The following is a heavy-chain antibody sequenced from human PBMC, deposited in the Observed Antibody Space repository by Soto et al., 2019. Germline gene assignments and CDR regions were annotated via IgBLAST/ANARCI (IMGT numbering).Heavy chain of an antibody. J-gene: IGHJ5*02. D-gene: IGHD3-3*01. Sequence: QVQLVESGGGVVQPGRSLRLSCAASGFTFSSYAMHWVRQAPGKGLEWVAVISYDGSNKYYADSVKGRFTISRDNPKNTLYLQMNSLRAEDTAVYSCARDRSLFWSANWFDPWGQGTLVTVPS. V-gene: IGHV3-30-3*01. CDR2: ISYDGSNK. CDR1: GFTFSSYA. CDR3: ARDRSLFWSANWFDP.